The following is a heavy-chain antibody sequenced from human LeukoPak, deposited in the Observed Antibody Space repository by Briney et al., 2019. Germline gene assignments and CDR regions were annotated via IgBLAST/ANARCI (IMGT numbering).Heavy chain of an antibody. V-gene: IGHV4-31*03. CDR3: ARATWEYYDSSGYYDY. J-gene: IGHJ4*02. CDR1: GGSISSGGYY. D-gene: IGHD3-22*01. Sequence: SETLSLTCTVSGGSISSGGYYWSWIRQHPGKGLEWIGYIYYSGSTYYNPSLKSRVTISVDTSKNQFSLKLSSVTAADTAVYYCARATWEYYDSSGYYDYWGQGTVVTVSS. CDR2: IYYSGST.